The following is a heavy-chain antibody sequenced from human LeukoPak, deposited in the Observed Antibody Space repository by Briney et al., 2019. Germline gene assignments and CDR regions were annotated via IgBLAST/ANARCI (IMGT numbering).Heavy chain of an antibody. D-gene: IGHD5-18*01. V-gene: IGHV4-34*01. CDR3: ARVSRGYTSAGDAFDI. Sequence: SETLSLTCAVYGGSFSGYYWSWIRQPPGKGLEWIGEINHSGSTNYNPSLKSRVTISVDTSKNQFSLKLSSVTAADTAVYYCARVSRGYTSAGDAFDIWGQGTMVTVSS. CDR2: INHSGST. CDR1: GGSFSGYY. J-gene: IGHJ3*02.